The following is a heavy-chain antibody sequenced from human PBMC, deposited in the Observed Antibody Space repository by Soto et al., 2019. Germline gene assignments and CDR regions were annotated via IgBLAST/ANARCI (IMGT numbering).Heavy chain of an antibody. D-gene: IGHD3-10*01. CDR1: GFTFSSYS. CDR3: AREDKGRINMVRGENGFDY. J-gene: IGHJ4*02. V-gene: IGHV3-21*01. Sequence: GGSLRLSCAASGFTFSSYSMNWVRQAPGKGLEWVSSISSSSSYIYYADSVKGRFTISRDNAKNSLYLQMNSLRAEDTAVYYCAREDKGRINMVRGENGFDYWGQGSLVTVSS. CDR2: ISSSSSYI.